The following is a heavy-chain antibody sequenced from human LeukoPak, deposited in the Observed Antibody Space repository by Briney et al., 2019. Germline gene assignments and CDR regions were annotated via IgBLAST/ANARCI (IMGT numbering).Heavy chain of an antibody. CDR3: ARESYYYDSSGYFDAFDI. V-gene: IGHV3-7*01. Sequence: GGSLRLSCAASGFTFSSYWMSWVRQAPGKGLKWVANIKQDGSEKYYVDSVKGRFTISRDNAKNSLYLQMNSLRAEDTAVYYCARESYYYDSSGYFDAFDIWGQGTMVTVSS. J-gene: IGHJ3*02. CDR1: GFTFSSYW. D-gene: IGHD3-22*01. CDR2: IKQDGSEK.